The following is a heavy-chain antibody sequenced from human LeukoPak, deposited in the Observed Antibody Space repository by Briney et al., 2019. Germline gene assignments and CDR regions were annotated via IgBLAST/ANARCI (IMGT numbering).Heavy chain of an antibody. CDR1: GGSFSGYY. J-gene: IGHJ3*02. CDR3: ARGGAGDDAFDI. D-gene: IGHD3-10*01. CDR2: INHSGST. Sequence: PSETLSLTCAVYGGSFSGYYWSWIRQPPGKGLEWIGEINHSGSTNYNPSLKSRITISVIISVDTSKNQFSLKLSSVTAADTAVYYCARGGAGDDAFDIWGQGTMVTVSS. V-gene: IGHV4-34*01.